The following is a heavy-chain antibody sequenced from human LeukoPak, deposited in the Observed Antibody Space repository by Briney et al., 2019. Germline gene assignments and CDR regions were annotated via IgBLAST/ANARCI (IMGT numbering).Heavy chain of an antibody. D-gene: IGHD1-1*01. V-gene: IGHV4-39*01. CDR3: ARRTADRIFDY. Sequence: SETLSHTCTVSGGSISSSTYYWGWIRQPPGKGLEWIGNVYYSGSTYYNPSLKSRVTISVDTSKNQFSLKLSSVTAADTAVYYCARRTADRIFDYWGQGTLVTVSS. CDR2: VYYSGST. J-gene: IGHJ4*02. CDR1: GGSISSSTYY.